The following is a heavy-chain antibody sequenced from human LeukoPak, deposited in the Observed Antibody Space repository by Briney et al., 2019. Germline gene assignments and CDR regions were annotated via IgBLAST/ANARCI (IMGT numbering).Heavy chain of an antibody. J-gene: IGHJ6*04. D-gene: IGHD2-2*01. CDR1: GGTFSSYA. CDR3: ARDLGDIVVVQATSYSSYRMDI. Sequence: ASVKVSCKASGGTFSSYAISWVRQAPGQGLEWMGGIIPIFGTANYAQKFQGRVTITADESTSTAYMELSSLRSEDTAVYYCARDLGDIVVVQATSYSSYRMDIWGKGTTVTVSS. V-gene: IGHV1-69*13. CDR2: IIPIFGTA.